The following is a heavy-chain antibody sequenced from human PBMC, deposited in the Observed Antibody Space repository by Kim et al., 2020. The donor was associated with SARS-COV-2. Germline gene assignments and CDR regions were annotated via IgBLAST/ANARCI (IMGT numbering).Heavy chain of an antibody. CDR3: ARNTVGAPYYDC. Sequence: EYAVSVKSRITINPDTSKNQFSLQLNSVTPEDTAVYYCARNTVGAPYYDCWSQGTLVTVSS. J-gene: IGHJ4*02. D-gene: IGHD1-26*01. V-gene: IGHV6-1*01.